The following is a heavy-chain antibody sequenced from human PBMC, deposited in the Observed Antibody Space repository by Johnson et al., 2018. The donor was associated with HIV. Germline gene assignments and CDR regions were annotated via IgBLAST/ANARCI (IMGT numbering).Heavy chain of an antibody. CDR2: IRGSGGST. CDR1: GFTFSSYA. Sequence: VLLVESGGGVVQPGRSLRLSCAASGFTFSSYAMSWVRQAPGKGLEWVSAIRGSGGSTYYADSVKGRFTISRDNSKNTLYLQMNSLRVEDTAVYYCAKVAVATAAGGVALDIWGPGTMVTVS. D-gene: IGHD6-13*01. V-gene: IGHV3-23*04. CDR3: AKVAVATAAGGVALDI. J-gene: IGHJ3*02.